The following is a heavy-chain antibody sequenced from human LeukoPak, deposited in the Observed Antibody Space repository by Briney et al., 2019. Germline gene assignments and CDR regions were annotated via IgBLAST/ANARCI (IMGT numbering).Heavy chain of an antibody. CDR1: GGSISSSSYY. J-gene: IGHJ4*02. Sequence: PSETLSLTCTVSGGSISSSSYYWGWIRQPPGKGLEWIGSIYYSGSTYYNPSLKSRTTISVDTTKNQYSLKLSSVAAANTAVYYCASGYSYGFDYWGKGTLVTVSS. CDR2: IYYSGST. D-gene: IGHD5-18*01. CDR3: ASGYSYGFDY. V-gene: IGHV4-39*07.